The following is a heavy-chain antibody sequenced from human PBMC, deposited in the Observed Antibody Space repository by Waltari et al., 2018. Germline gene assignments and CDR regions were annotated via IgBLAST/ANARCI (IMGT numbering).Heavy chain of an antibody. CDR2: ICPGDSDT. Sequence: EVQRVQSGAEVRKLGGALKISCKGSGYSLTSYCTGWVRQMRGKGLEWMGIICPGDSDTRYLPTFQRTVTISTDKSILTRYLHCRSLKSSVSAMSYCSRNYYDSTGDGGDFYYCGQGTLVTVSS. CDR3: SRNYYDSTGDGGDFYY. D-gene: IGHD3-22*01. J-gene: IGHJ4*02. V-gene: IGHV5-51*01. CDR1: GYSLTSYC.